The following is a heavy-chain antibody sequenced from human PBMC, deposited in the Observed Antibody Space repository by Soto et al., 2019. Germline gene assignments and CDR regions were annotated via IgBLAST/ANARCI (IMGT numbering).Heavy chain of an antibody. V-gene: IGHV4-30-2*01. Sequence: SETLSLTCVLTRDSVSSGGYSWNWVRQPPGKALEWIGFIFDSESTFYNPSLKSRVTISVERSKNQFSLRLTSVTAADTAVYYCARERRYCSGGTCSDGLDVWGPGTTVTVSS. CDR2: IFDSEST. CDR3: ARERRYCSGGTCSDGLDV. CDR1: RDSVSSGGYS. J-gene: IGHJ6*02. D-gene: IGHD2-15*01.